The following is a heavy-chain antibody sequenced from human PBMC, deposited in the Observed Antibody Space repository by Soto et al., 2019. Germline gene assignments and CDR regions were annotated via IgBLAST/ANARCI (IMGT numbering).Heavy chain of an antibody. CDR2: TRNKANSYTT. D-gene: IGHD4-17*01. J-gene: IGHJ6*02. CDR3: AREIPTTVTYYYYGMDV. CDR1: GFTFSDHY. Sequence: GGSLRLSCAASGFTFSDHYMDWVRQAPGKGLEWVGRTRNKANSYTTEYAASVKGRFTISRDDSKNSLYLQMNSLKTEDTAVYYCAREIPTTVTYYYYGMDVWGQGTTVTVSS. V-gene: IGHV3-72*01.